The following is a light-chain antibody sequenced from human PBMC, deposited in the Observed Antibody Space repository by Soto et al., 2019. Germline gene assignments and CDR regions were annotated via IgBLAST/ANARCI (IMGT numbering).Light chain of an antibody. CDR1: QSVTSSY. CDR2: GAS. V-gene: IGKV3-20*01. CDR3: QQHGSSPWT. J-gene: IGKJ1*01. Sequence: EIVLTQSPGALSLSPGERATLSCRASQSVTSSYLAWYQQKPGQAPRLLIYGASSRATGIPDRFSGSGSGTDFTLTIGSLEPEDFAVYYCQQHGSSPWTFGQGTKVEI.